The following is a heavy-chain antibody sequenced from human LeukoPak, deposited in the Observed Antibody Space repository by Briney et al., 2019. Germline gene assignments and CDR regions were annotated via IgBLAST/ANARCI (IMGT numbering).Heavy chain of an antibody. Sequence: PGGSLRLSCAASGFTFSSYAMSWVRQAPGKGLEWVSAISGSGGSTYYADSVKGRFTISRDNSKNTLYLQMNSLRAKDTAVYYCAKGRNGEEDAFDIWGQGTMVTVSS. CDR3: AKGRNGEEDAFDI. CDR1: GFTFSSYA. CDR2: ISGSGGST. D-gene: IGHD2-8*01. J-gene: IGHJ3*02. V-gene: IGHV3-23*01.